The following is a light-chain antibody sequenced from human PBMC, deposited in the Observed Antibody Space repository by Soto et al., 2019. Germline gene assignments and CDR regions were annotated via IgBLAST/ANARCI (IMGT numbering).Light chain of an antibody. V-gene: IGLV9-49*01. CDR2: GGTGGIVG. J-gene: IGLJ2*01. CDR3: GADYGSGGNFAVV. Sequence: QSVLTQPPSASASLGASVTLTCTLSSGYSNYKVDWYQQRPGKGPRFVMRGGTGGIVGSKGDGIPDRFSVLGSGLNRYLTIKNIQAEDESDYHCGADYGSGGNFAVVFGGGTQLTVL. CDR1: SGYSNYK.